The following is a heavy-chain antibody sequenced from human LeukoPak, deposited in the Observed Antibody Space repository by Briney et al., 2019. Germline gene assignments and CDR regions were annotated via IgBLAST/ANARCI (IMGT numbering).Heavy chain of an antibody. V-gene: IGHV1-18*01. D-gene: IGHD1-26*01. J-gene: IGHJ4*02. Sequence: PGASVKVSCKASGYTFTSYGISWVRKAPGQGLEWMGWISAYNGNTNYAQKLQGRVTMTTDTSTSTDYMELRSLRSDDTAVYYCARDWGTGIVGATTFDYWGQGTLVTVSS. CDR1: GYTFTSYG. CDR3: ARDWGTGIVGATTFDY. CDR2: ISAYNGNT.